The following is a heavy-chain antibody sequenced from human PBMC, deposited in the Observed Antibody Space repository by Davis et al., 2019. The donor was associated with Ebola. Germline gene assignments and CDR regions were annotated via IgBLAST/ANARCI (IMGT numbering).Heavy chain of an antibody. CDR2: ISGNGGTT. V-gene: IGHV3-23*01. CDR3: AKDRTPYYYDSSGYYRAFFDY. CDR1: GFTYSNYA. J-gene: IGHJ4*02. D-gene: IGHD3-22*01. Sequence: GESLKIPCAASGFTYSNYAMHWVRQAPGTGLEWVSAISGNGGTTYYADSVKGRFTISRDNSKNTLYLKMNSLGADDTAIYYCAKDRTPYYYDSSGYYRAFFDYWGQGTLVTVSS.